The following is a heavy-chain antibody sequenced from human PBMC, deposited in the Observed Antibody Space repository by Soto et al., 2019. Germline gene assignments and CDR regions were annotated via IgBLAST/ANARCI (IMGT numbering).Heavy chain of an antibody. CDR2: IYYSGST. J-gene: IGHJ6*03. CDR1: GGSISSYY. CDR3: ARGDFGVVFPRYYYYYMDV. D-gene: IGHD3-3*01. V-gene: IGHV4-59*01. Sequence: SETLSLTCTVSGGSISSYYWSWIRQPPGKGLEWIGYIYYSGSTNYNPSLKSRVTISVDTSKNQFSLKLSSVTAADTAVYYCARGDFGVVFPRYYYYYMDVWGKGTTVTVSS.